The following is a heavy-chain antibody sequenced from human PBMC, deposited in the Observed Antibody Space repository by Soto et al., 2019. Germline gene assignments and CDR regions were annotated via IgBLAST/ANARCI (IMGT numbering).Heavy chain of an antibody. D-gene: IGHD6-13*01. Sequence: GXSVKVSCKASGYTFTRYDINWVRQATVQGLEWMGWMNPNSGNTGYAQKFQGRVTMTRNTSISTAYMELSSLRSEDTAVYYCARVTDSSSWYRPPGYWGQGTLVTVSS. CDR3: ARVTDSSSWYRPPGY. CDR2: MNPNSGNT. J-gene: IGHJ4*02. V-gene: IGHV1-8*01. CDR1: GYTFTRYD.